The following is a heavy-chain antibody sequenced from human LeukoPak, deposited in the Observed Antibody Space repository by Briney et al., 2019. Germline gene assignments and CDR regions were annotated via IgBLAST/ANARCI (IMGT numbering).Heavy chain of an antibody. V-gene: IGHV3-21*01. D-gene: IGHD4-23*01. CDR1: GFTFSRYS. Sequence: GGSLRLSCAASGFTFSRYSMNWVRQAPGKGLEWVSSISGSSSYIYYADSVKGRFTISRHNAKNSLYLQMNSLRAEDTAVYYCARDRDYGGKPYFDYWGQGTLVTVSS. CDR2: ISGSSSYI. CDR3: ARDRDYGGKPYFDY. J-gene: IGHJ4*02.